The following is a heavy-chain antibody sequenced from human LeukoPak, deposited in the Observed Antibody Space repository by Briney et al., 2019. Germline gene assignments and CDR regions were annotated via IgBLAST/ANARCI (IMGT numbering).Heavy chain of an antibody. V-gene: IGHV1-69*01. D-gene: IGHD4-23*01. CDR1: GGTFSSYA. CDR3: ARDSGALHGGNVVLPFDY. CDR2: IIPIFGTA. Sequence: SVKVSCKASGGTFSSYAISWVRQAPGQGLEWMGGIIPIFGTANCAQKFQGRVTITADESTSTAYMELSSLRSEDTAVYYCARDSGALHGGNVVLPFDYWGQGTLVTVSS. J-gene: IGHJ4*02.